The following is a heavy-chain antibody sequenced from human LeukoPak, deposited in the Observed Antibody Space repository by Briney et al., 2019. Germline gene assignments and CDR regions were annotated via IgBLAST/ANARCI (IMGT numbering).Heavy chain of an antibody. CDR2: IYSGGST. Sequence: PGGSLRLSCAASGFIVSSNCMNWVRQAPGKGLEWASVIYSGGSTYYADSVKGRFTISRDNSKNTLYLQMNSLRAEDTAVYYCARGFGGYYYGMDVWGQGTTVTVSS. CDR1: GFIVSSNC. J-gene: IGHJ6*02. D-gene: IGHD3-10*01. V-gene: IGHV3-53*01. CDR3: ARGFGGYYYGMDV.